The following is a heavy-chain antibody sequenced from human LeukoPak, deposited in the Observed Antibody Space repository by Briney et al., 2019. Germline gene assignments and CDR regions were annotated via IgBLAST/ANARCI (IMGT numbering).Heavy chain of an antibody. V-gene: IGHV4-59*01. CDR2: IYYSGST. CDR1: GGSISSYY. D-gene: IGHD1-26*01. CDR3: ARVYRYYDYYMDV. Sequence: SETLSLTCTVSGGSISSYYWSWIRQPPGKGLEWIGYIYYSGSTNYNPSLKSRVTISVDTSKNQFSLKLSSVTAADTAAYYCARVYRYYDYYMDVWGKGTTVTVSS. J-gene: IGHJ6*03.